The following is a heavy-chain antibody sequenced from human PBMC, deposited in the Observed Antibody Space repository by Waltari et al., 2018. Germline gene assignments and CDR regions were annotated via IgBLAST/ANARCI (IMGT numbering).Heavy chain of an antibody. J-gene: IGHJ6*03. Sequence: SVKRRFTISRDNAKNSLYLHMDSLRAEDSAVYYCARPSTEYFSYYSYMDVWGKGTTVTVS. CDR3: ARPSTEYFSYYSYMDV. V-gene: IGHV3-48*03.